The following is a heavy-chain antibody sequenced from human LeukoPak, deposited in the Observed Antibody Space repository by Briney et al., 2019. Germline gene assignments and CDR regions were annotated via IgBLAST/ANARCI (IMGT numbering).Heavy chain of an antibody. V-gene: IGHV3-23*01. CDR3: AKDSDSSSWYGGTWFDP. CDR2: ISGSGGST. Sequence: GGSLRLSCAASGFTFSSYAMSWVRQAPGKGLEWVSAISGSGGSTYYADSVKGRFTIFRDNSKNTLYLQMNSLRAEDTAVYYCAKDSDSSSWYGGTWFDPWGQGTLVTVSS. J-gene: IGHJ5*02. CDR1: GFTFSSYA. D-gene: IGHD6-13*01.